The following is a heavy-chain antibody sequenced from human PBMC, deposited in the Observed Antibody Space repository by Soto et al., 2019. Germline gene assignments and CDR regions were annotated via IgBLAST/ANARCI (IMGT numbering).Heavy chain of an antibody. CDR2: MSYSGST. V-gene: IGHV4-39*01. Sequence: QLQLQESGPGLVKPSETLSLTCTVSGGSLSSSSSYWGWIRQPPGKGLEWIGSMSYSGSTYHNPSLKSRVTLSVDTSLSRFSLKLTAVTAADTAVYYCARHRVPSVYDPIPGCFDSWGQGILVTASS. J-gene: IGHJ4*02. CDR3: ARHRVPSVYDPIPGCFDS. D-gene: IGHD5-12*01. CDR1: GGSLSSSSSY.